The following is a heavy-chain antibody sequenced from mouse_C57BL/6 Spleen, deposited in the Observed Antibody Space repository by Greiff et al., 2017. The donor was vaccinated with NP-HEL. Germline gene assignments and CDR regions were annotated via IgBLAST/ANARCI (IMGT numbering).Heavy chain of an antibody. CDR1: GFTFSDYG. J-gene: IGHJ1*01. D-gene: IGHD1-3*01. CDR2: ISNGSSTT. V-gene: IGHV5-17*01. Sequence: EVQVVESGGGLVKPGGSLKLSCAASGFTFSDYGMPWVRQAPEKGLEWVAYISNGSSTTYYADTVKGRFTISRDTAKNTLFLQMSSLESEDTALYCCARQYNYWYFAVWGPGTTVTVSS. CDR3: ARQYNYWYFAV.